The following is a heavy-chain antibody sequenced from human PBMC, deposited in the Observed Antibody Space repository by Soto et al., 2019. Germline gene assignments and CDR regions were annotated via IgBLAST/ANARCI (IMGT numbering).Heavy chain of an antibody. CDR1: GFTFGDYA. V-gene: IGHV3-49*03. J-gene: IGHJ4*02. CDR3: SRLPPNNASSILGPANPSDY. CDR2: IRSKAFGGTA. D-gene: IGHD3-3*01. Sequence: GGSLRLSCTASGFTFGDYAMSWFRQASGKGLEWVGSIRSKAFGGTAEYAASVIGRFIISRDDSKTIAYLQMNSLETEDTAVYYCSRLPPNNASSILGPANPSDYWGQGPLVTLSS.